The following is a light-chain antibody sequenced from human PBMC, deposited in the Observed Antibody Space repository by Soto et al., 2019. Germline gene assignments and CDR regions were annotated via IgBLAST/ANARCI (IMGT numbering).Light chain of an antibody. Sequence: EIEMTQSPATLSLAPGERVTLSCRASESVSTNLAWYQQKAGQAPRLLIYGASTRATGIAARFSGSGSGTEFTLTISSLQSEDFGFYYCQQYNKGPVTFGQGTKVDIK. V-gene: IGKV3-15*01. CDR1: ESVSTN. J-gene: IGKJ1*01. CDR2: GAS. CDR3: QQYNKGPVT.